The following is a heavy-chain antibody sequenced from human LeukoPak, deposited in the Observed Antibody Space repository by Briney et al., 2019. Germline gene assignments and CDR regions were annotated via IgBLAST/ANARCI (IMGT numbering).Heavy chain of an antibody. CDR3: ARNWDHGDYLVGY. CDR2: INHSGST. D-gene: IGHD4-17*01. CDR1: GGSFSGYY. V-gene: IGHV4-34*01. Sequence: PSETLSLTCAVYGGSFSGYYWSWIRQPPGKGLEWIGEINHSGSTNYNPSLKSRVTISVDTSKNQFSLKLTSVTAADTAVYYCARNWDHGDYLVGYWGHGTLVTVSS. J-gene: IGHJ4*01.